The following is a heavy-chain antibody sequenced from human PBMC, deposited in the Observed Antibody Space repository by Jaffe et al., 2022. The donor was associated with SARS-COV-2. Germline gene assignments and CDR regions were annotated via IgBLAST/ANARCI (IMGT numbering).Heavy chain of an antibody. CDR1: GFTFSSYS. Sequence: EVQLVESGGGLVQPGGSLRLSCAASGFTFSSYSMNWVRQAPGKGLEWVSYISSSSSTIYYADSVKGRFTISRDNAKNSLYLQMNSLRAEDTAVYYCARDQEDSPDYWGQGTLVTVSS. CDR3: ARDQEDSPDY. V-gene: IGHV3-48*01. CDR2: ISSSSSTI. J-gene: IGHJ4*02. D-gene: IGHD6-6*01.